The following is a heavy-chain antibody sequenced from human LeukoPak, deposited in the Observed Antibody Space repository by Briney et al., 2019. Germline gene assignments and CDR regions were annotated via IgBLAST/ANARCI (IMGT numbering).Heavy chain of an antibody. J-gene: IGHJ6*03. CDR3: ARVSFYLPYYYYYYMDV. D-gene: IGHD2/OR15-2a*01. V-gene: IGHV1-46*01. CDR2: INPSGGST. CDR1: GYTFTSYY. Sequence: ASVKVSCKASGYTFTSYYMHWVRQAPGQGLEWMGIINPSGGSTSYAQKFQGRVTMTRDMSTSTVYMELSSLRSDDTAVYYCARVSFYLPYYYYYYMDVWGKGTTVTVSS.